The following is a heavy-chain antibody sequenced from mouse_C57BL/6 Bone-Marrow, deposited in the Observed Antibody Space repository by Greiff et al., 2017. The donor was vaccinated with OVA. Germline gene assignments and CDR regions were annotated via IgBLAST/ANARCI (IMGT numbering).Heavy chain of an antibody. CDR2: ISYDGSN. CDR1: GYSITSGYY. J-gene: IGHJ4*01. D-gene: IGHD3-1*01. CDR3: ARELVFDAMDY. Sequence: ESGPGLVKPSQSLSLTCSVTGYSITSGYYWNWIRQFPGNKLEWMGYISYDGSNNYNPSLKNRISITRDTSKNQFFLKLNSVTTEDTATYYCARELVFDAMDYWGQGTSVTVSS. V-gene: IGHV3-6*01.